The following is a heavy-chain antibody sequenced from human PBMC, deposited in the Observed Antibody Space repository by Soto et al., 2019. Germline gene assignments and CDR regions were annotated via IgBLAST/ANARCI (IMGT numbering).Heavy chain of an antibody. CDR1: GYSFTSYW. Sequence: EVQLVQSGAEVKKPGESLKISCKGSGYSFTSYWIGWVRQMPGKGLEWMGIIYPGDSDTRYSPSFQGQVTISADKSISTAYLQGSSLKASDTAMYYCARQARGERYYYGMDVWGQGTTVTVSS. V-gene: IGHV5-51*01. CDR2: IYPGDSDT. CDR3: ARQARGERYYYGMDV. J-gene: IGHJ6*02. D-gene: IGHD3-3*01.